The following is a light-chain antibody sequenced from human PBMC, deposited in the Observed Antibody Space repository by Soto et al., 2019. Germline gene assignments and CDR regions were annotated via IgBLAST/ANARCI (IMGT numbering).Light chain of an antibody. J-gene: IGKJ4*01. Sequence: DIQMTQSPSSLSASVGDRVTFTCQASQDIRQQLNWYQQRPGKAPKLLIYDASNLETGVPSRFSGSGSGKDFIFTIRGLQPEDIATYYCQQYNNLPLTFGGGNRVDIK. CDR3: QQYNNLPLT. CDR2: DAS. CDR1: QDIRQQ. V-gene: IGKV1-33*01.